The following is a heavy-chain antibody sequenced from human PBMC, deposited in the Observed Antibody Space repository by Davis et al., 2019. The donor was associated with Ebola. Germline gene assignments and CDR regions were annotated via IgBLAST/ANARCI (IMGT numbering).Heavy chain of an antibody. J-gene: IGHJ6*04. V-gene: IGHV1-3*01. CDR2: INPYTGDT. CDR3: AKSSVMHLRENHYFYYAMDA. Sequence: ASVKVSCKASGYTFTSYVLHWVRQAPGQGLEWVGWINPYTGDTKYSQKFQGRVTITADESTTTAYMELSSLRSEDTAVYYCAKSSVMHLRENHYFYYAMDAWGRGTPVTVSS. CDR1: GYTFTSYV. D-gene: IGHD2-21*01.